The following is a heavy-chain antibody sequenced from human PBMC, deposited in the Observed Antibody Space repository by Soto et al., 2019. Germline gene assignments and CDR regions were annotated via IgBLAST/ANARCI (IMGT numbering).Heavy chain of an antibody. J-gene: IGHJ4*02. Sequence: QVQLQESGPGLVKPSETLSLTCTVSGGTISSWYWSWIRQPPGKGLEWIGYIYYSGSTNCNPSLKSRVTISVDTSKNQFSLNLSSVTAADTAVYYCARRYGSAIDYWGQRTLVTVSS. V-gene: IGHV4-59*08. D-gene: IGHD1-26*01. CDR1: GGTISSWY. CDR3: ARRYGSAIDY. CDR2: IYYSGST.